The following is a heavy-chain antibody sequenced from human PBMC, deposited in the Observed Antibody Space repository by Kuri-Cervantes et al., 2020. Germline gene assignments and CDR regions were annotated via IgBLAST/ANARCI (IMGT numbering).Heavy chain of an antibody. CDR1: GFTFSSYD. CDR3: ARDAKREGQQLELNYLDS. Sequence: GGSLRLSCAASGFTFSSYDMHWVRQATGKGLEWVSAIGTAGDTYYPGSVKGRFTISRENAKNSLYLQMNSLRAGDTAVYYCARDAKREGQQLELNYLDSWGQGTLVTVSS. CDR2: IGTAGDT. D-gene: IGHD6-13*01. V-gene: IGHV3-13*01. J-gene: IGHJ4*02.